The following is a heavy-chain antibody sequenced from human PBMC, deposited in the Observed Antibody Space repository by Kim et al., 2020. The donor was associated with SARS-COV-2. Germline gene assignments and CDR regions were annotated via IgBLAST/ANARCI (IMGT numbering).Heavy chain of an antibody. CDR3: ANYGS. CDR2: YNGQMP. Sequence: YNGQMPHYADSVRGRFAISRDSSQNTMFLQMNRLRVEDTDVYYCANYGSWGQGTMVTVSS. V-gene: IGHV3-53*01. J-gene: IGHJ3*01. D-gene: IGHD3-16*01.